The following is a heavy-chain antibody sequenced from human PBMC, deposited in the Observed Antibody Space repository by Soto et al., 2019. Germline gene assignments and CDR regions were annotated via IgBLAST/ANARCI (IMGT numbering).Heavy chain of an antibody. CDR1: GYTFSNFG. J-gene: IGHJ4*02. CDR2: ISPYNGNT. V-gene: IGHV1-18*01. Sequence: QVQLVQSGGEVKKPGASVKVSCKASGYTFSNFGLSWVRQTPGQGLELMGWISPYNGNTNYAQKLQRRLTMTTDTATRTRYMDLRSLRSEDTAVYCCARDRLVVLVTGGAFDSWGKGTLVTVSS. D-gene: IGHD2-2*01. CDR3: ARDRLVVLVTGGAFDS.